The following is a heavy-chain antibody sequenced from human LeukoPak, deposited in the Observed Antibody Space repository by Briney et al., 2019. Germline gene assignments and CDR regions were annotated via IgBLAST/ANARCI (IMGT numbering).Heavy chain of an antibody. CDR3: AGGIINLAVAGPYLDN. D-gene: IGHD6-19*01. V-gene: IGHV4-59*01. CDR2: IYISGST. CDR1: GGSISSYY. Sequence: PSETLSLTCTVSGGSISSYYWSWIRQPPGKGLEWIGYIYISGSTNYNPSLTSRVTLSLDTSKYQFSLKLSSVTAADTAVYYCAGGIINLAVAGPYLDNWGKETRVTVSS. J-gene: IGHJ4*02.